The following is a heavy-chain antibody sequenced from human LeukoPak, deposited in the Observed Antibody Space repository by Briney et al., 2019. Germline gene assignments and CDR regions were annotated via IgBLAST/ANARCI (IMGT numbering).Heavy chain of an antibody. V-gene: IGHV3-74*01. CDR2: ITNDGTI. J-gene: IGHJ4*02. Sequence: GGSLSLSCAASGFSFSSYMMHWVRQAPGKGLVWVSHITNDGTIRYADSVKGRFTISRDNAKNTLYLQMNSLRAEDTAVYYCARDWRGSLDYWGQGTLVTVSS. D-gene: IGHD3-16*01. CDR3: ARDWRGSLDY. CDR1: GFSFSSYM.